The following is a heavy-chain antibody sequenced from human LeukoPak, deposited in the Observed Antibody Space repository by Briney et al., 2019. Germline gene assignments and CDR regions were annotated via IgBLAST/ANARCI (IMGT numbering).Heavy chain of an antibody. D-gene: IGHD3-16*02. CDR1: GLTFSSYA. CDR2: ISGSGGST. V-gene: IGHV3-23*01. Sequence: QPGGSLRLSCAASGLTFSSYAMSWVRQAPGKGLEWVSAISGSGGSTYYADSVKGRFTISRDNSKNTLYLQMNSLRAEDTAAYYCASMTTYYDYVWGSYRPYYFDYWGQGTLVTVSS. CDR3: ASMTTYYDYVWGSYRPYYFDY. J-gene: IGHJ4*02.